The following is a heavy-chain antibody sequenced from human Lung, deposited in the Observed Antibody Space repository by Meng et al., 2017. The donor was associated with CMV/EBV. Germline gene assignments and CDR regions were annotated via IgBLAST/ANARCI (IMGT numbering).Heavy chain of an antibody. CDR2: ISVKNGEA. V-gene: IGHV1-18*01. J-gene: IGHJ2*01. Sequence: QLQLVQSGSEAKKPCAFMKVSSKTSSYIFTNYVISWVRQAPGQGLEWMGWISVKNGEAKYPQNFQGRVTMTTDTTTSTAYMELRSLTSDDTAVYYCARYVPNGSFWYFDFWGRGTLVTVSS. CDR1: SYIFTNYV. CDR3: ARYVPNGSFWYFDF. D-gene: IGHD6-13*01.